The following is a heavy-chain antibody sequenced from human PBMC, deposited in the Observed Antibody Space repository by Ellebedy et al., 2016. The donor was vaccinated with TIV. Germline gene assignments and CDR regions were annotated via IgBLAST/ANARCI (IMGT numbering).Heavy chain of an antibody. CDR3: ASGGAPNYYGMDV. J-gene: IGHJ6*02. CDR2: ISAYSGNT. CDR1: GYTFTSYG. D-gene: IGHD3-16*01. V-gene: IGHV1-18*01. Sequence: ASVKVSXXASGYTFTSYGISWVRQAPGQGLEWMGWISAYSGNTNYAQKFQGRVTMTTDTSTSTAYMELRRLRSDDTAVYYCASGGAPNYYGMDVWGQGTTVTVSS.